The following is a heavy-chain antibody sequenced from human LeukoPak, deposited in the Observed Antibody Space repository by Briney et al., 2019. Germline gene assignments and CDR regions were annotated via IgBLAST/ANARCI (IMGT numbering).Heavy chain of an antibody. CDR2: ISSSSSNI. D-gene: IGHD2-15*01. CDR1: GFTFSSYS. V-gene: IGHV3-48*04. J-gene: IGHJ6*03. CDR3: AREAAGYYYYMDV. Sequence: PGGSLRLSCAASGFTFSSYSMNRVRQAPGKGLEWVSYISSSSSNIYYADSVKGRFTISRDNAKNSLYLQMNSLRAEDTAVYYCAREAAGYYYYMDVWGKGTTVTVSS.